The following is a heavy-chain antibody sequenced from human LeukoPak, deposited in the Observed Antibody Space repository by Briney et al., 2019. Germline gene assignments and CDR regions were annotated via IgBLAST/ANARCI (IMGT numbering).Heavy chain of an antibody. CDR3: ARDSSMLRGPLVIYYFDF. CDR2: ISGRGVST. CDR1: GFSFSNYG. V-gene: IGHV3-23*01. J-gene: IGHJ4*02. D-gene: IGHD3-10*01. Sequence: GGPLRLSCAASGFSFSNYGMNWVRQAPGKGLEWVSGISGRGVSTYYADSLKGRFTISRDNSKNTLYLQMNSLRVEDTAVYYCARDSSMLRGPLVIYYFDFWGQGTLVTVSS.